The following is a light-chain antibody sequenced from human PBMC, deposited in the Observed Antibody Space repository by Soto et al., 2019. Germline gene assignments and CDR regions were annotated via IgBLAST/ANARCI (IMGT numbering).Light chain of an antibody. J-gene: IGLJ1*01. CDR1: SSDVGSYNP. CDR3: CSYAGTSPPYV. Sequence: QSVLTQPASVSGSPGQSITISCTGTSSDVGSYNPVSWYQQHPGKAPKLMIYEVSKRPSGVSNRFSGSKSGNTASLTISGLQAEDEADYYCCSYAGTSPPYVFGTGTKSPS. V-gene: IGLV2-23*02. CDR2: EVS.